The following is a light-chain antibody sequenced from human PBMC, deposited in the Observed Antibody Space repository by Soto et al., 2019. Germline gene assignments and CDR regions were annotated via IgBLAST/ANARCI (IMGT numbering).Light chain of an antibody. CDR1: ESIRTW. CDR2: DAS. CDR3: QQYHTYSRT. V-gene: IGKV1-5*01. J-gene: IGKJ1*01. Sequence: DIQMTQSPSTLSASIGDRVTITCRASESIRTWLAWYQHKPGKAPKLLIYDASSLQSGVPSRFTGRGSGTEFTLSISSLQPDDFATYYCQQYHTYSRTFGKGTKVDIK.